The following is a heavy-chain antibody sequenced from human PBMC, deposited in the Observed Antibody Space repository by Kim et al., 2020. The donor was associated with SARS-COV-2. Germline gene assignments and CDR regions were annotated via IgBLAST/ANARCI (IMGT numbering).Heavy chain of an antibody. CDR2: ISYSGTT. CDR3: ARPPRGISRRTFDI. D-gene: IGHD3-3*01. V-gene: IGHV4-39*01. CDR1: GASIGTTNYY. Sequence: SETLSLTSTVSGASIGTTNYYWGWIRQSPGKGLEWIGTISYSGTTYYNPSFESRVTISIDTSRNQFSLKLSSVTAADTAVYYCARPPRGISRRTFDIWGQGTMVTVSS. J-gene: IGHJ3*02.